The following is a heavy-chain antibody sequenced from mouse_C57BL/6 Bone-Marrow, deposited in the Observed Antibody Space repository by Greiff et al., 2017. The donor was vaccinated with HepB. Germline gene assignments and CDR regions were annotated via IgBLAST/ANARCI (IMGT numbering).Heavy chain of an antibody. CDR3: ARGAFTVVAAADD. D-gene: IGHD1-1*01. J-gene: IGHJ4*01. CDR1: GYTFTSYW. Sequence: QVQLQQPGTELVKPGASVKLSCKASGYTFTSYWMHWVKQRPGQGLEWIGKINPSNGGTNYNEKFKSKATLTVDKSSSTAYMQLSSLTSEDSAVYYCARGAFTVVAAADDWGQGTSVTVSS. CDR2: INPSNGGT. V-gene: IGHV1-53*01.